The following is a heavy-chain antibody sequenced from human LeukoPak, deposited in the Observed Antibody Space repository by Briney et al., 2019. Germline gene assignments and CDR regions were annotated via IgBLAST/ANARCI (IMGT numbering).Heavy chain of an antibody. Sequence: PSETLSLTCTVSGGSTSSSSYYWGWIRQPPGKGLEWIGSIYYSGSTNYNPSLKSRVTISVDTSKNQFSLKLSSVTAADTAVYYCAREVITIFGAADWPELWFDPWGQGTLVTVSS. D-gene: IGHD3-3*01. CDR1: GGSTSSSSYY. CDR3: AREVITIFGAADWPELWFDP. V-gene: IGHV4-39*07. CDR2: IYYSGST. J-gene: IGHJ5*02.